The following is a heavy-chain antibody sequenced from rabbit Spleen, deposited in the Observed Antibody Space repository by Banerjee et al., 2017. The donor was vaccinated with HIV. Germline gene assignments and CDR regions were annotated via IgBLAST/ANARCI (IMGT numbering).Heavy chain of an antibody. J-gene: IGHJ4*01. CDR1: GFSFSSVHW. CDR2: IYAGSTGTT. D-gene: IGHD2-1*01. CDR3: ARGSATMTMVITGFYLSL. V-gene: IGHV1S40*01. Sequence: QSLEESGGDLVKPGASLTLTCTASGFSFSSVHWIYWVRQAPGKGLEWIGTIYAGSTGTTDYASWAKGRFTISKTSSTKVTLQMTSLTAADTATYFCARGSATMTMVITGFYLSLWGPGTLVTVS.